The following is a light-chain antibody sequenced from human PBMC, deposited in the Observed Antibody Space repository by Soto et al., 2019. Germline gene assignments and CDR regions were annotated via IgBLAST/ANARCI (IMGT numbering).Light chain of an antibody. J-gene: IGKJ1*01. V-gene: IGKV3-20*01. CDR2: GAS. CDR1: QSVSSTN. Sequence: EIVLAQSPGTLSLSPGERATLSCRASQSVSSTNLAWYQQKPGQAPSLLIYGASSRATGIPDRFSGSGSGTDFTLTISRLEPEDFAVYYCQQYGSSGTCGQGTKGDIK. CDR3: QQYGSSGT.